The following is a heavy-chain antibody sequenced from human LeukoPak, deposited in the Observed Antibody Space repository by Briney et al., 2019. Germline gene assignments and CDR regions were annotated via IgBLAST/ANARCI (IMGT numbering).Heavy chain of an antibody. CDR3: ARSIAVAGTEPDAFDI. CDR1: GYSFTSYW. J-gene: IGHJ3*02. V-gene: IGHV5-51*01. CDR2: IYPGDSDT. Sequence: GESLQISCKGSGYSFTSYWIGWVRQMPGKGLEWMGIIYPGDSDTRYSPSFQGQVTISADKSISTAYLQWSSLKASDTAMYYCARSIAVAGTEPDAFDIWGQGTMVTVSS. D-gene: IGHD6-19*01.